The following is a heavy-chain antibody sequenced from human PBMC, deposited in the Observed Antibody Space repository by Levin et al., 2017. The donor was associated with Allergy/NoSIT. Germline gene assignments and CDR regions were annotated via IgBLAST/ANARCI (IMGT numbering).Heavy chain of an antibody. D-gene: IGHD3-16*01. J-gene: IGHJ3*02. V-gene: IGHV3-33*01. CDR2: IWYDGSNK. Sequence: GESLKISCAASGFTFSSYGMHWVRQAPGKGLEWVAVIWYDGSNKYYADSVKGRFTISRDNSKNTLYLQMNSLRAEDTAVYYCARKGGDLGDAFDIWGQGTMVTVSS. CDR1: GFTFSSYG. CDR3: ARKGGDLGDAFDI.